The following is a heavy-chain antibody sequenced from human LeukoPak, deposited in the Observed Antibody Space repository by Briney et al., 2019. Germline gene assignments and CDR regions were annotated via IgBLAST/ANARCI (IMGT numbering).Heavy chain of an antibody. Sequence: SETLSVTCTVSGGSISSSSYYWGWIRQPPGKGLEWIGSIYYSGSTYYNPSLKSRVTISVDTSKNQFSLKLSSVTAADTAVYYCARGDYGGNPFDYWGQGTLVTVSS. D-gene: IGHD4-23*01. CDR3: ARGDYGGNPFDY. V-gene: IGHV4-39*07. CDR2: IYYSGST. J-gene: IGHJ4*02. CDR1: GGSISSSSYY.